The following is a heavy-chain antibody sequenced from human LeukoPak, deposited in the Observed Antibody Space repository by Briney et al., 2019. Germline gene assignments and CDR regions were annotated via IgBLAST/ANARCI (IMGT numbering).Heavy chain of an antibody. V-gene: IGHV3-13*01. CDR3: ARGALRSYYYGMDV. D-gene: IGHD1-26*01. CDR2: IGTAGDT. J-gene: IGHJ6*02. Sequence: GGSLRLSCAASGFTFSSYDMHWVRQATGKGLEWVSAIGTAGDTYYPGSVKGRFTISRENAKNSLYLQMNSLRAGDTAVYYCARGALRSYYYGMDVWGQGTTVTVSS. CDR1: GFTFSSYD.